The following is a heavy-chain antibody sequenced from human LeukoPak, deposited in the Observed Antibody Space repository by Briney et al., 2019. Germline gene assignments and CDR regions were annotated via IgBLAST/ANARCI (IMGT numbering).Heavy chain of an antibody. D-gene: IGHD6-13*01. V-gene: IGHV4-61*02. CDR2: ISSIGST. J-gene: IGHJ4*02. CDR3: ARSPSPRGYYFDL. CDR1: GDSLSSGRYY. Sequence: SQTLSLTCTVSGDSLSSGRYYWNWIRQPAGKGLEWIGRISSIGSTTYNPSPKSRVTISIDTSKKQFSLDLSAVSAPDTALYYCARSPSPRGYYFDLWGLGTVVAVSS.